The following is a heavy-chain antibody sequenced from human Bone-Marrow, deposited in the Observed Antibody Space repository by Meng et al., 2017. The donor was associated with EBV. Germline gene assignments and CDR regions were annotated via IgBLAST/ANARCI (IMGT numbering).Heavy chain of an antibody. V-gene: IGHV1-69*01. CDR1: GGTFRSDA. J-gene: IGHJ4*02. CDR2: LIPMTGVA. Sequence: VQLVRSGAEGKKPGSSVMVSCNTSGGTFRSDAISWVRQAPEQGLVWMGGLIPMTGVAHYAQKFQDRVSIIADESTSTHYLELSSLRSEDTAIYFCASESGRGFTPDYWGQGTLVTVSS. CDR3: ASESGRGFTPDY. D-gene: IGHD3-10*01.